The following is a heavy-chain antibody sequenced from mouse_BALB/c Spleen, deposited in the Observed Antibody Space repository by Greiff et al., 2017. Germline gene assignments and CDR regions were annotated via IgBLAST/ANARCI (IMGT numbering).Heavy chain of an antibody. CDR3: TRIYGNYWYFDV. Sequence: VQLQQSGAELVKPGASVKLSCKASGYTFTSYYMYWVKQRPGQGLEWIGEINPSNGGTNFNEKFKSKATLTVDKSSSTAYMQLSSLTSEDSAVYDCTRIYGNYWYFDVWGAGTTVTVSS. D-gene: IGHD2-1*01. CDR1: GYTFTSYY. V-gene: IGHV1S81*02. J-gene: IGHJ1*01. CDR2: INPSNGGT.